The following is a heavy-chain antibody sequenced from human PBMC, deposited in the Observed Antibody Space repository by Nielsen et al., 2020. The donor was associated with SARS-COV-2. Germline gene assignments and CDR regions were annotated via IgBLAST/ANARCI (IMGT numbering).Heavy chain of an antibody. J-gene: IGHJ6*02. CDR2: IYYSGST. D-gene: IGHD3-10*01. Sequence: WIRQPPGKGLEWIGYIYYSGSTNYNPSLKSRVTISVDTSKNQFSLKLSSVTAADTAAYYCARDRFGEFGTEEYYYYGMDVWGQGTTVTVSS. V-gene: IGHV4-59*01. CDR3: ARDRFGEFGTEEYYYYGMDV.